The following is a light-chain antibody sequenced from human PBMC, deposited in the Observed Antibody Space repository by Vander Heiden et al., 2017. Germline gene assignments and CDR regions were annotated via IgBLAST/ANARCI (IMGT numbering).Light chain of an antibody. CDR2: AAS. J-gene: IGKJ1*01. CDR3: QQDDSYPQT. Sequence: AIRMTQSPSSFSASTGDRVTITCRASQGISSYLAWYQQKPGKAPKLLIYAASTLQRGVPSRFSGSGSGTDFTLTISCLQSEDFATYYCQQDDSYPQTFGQGTKVEIK. CDR1: QGISSY. V-gene: IGKV1-8*01.